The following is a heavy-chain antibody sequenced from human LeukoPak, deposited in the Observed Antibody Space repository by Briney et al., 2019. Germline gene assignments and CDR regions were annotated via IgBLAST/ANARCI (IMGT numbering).Heavy chain of an antibody. CDR2: VYYSGGIT. CDR1: GVSISSGDYY. J-gene: IGHJ6*02. Sequence: SETLSLTCTVSGVSISSGDYYWSWIRQPPGKGLEWIGYVYYSGGITYYNPSLKSRVTISVDTSKNQFSLSLSSVTAADTAVYYCARITFVGEGYGMDVWGQGTTVTVSS. D-gene: IGHD3-16*01. CDR3: ARITFVGEGYGMDV. V-gene: IGHV4-30-4*01.